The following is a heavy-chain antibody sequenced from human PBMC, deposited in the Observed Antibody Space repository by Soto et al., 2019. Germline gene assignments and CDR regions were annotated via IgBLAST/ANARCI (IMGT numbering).Heavy chain of an antibody. Sequence: ASVKVSCKASGYTFTSYGISWVRQAPGQGLEWMGWISAYNGNTNYAQKLQGRVTMTTDPSTTTAYMELRSLRSDDTAVYYCARVVPGAEAWFGPWGQGTLVTVSS. J-gene: IGHJ5*02. D-gene: IGHD2-2*01. CDR3: ARVVPGAEAWFGP. V-gene: IGHV1-18*04. CDR1: GYTFTSYG. CDR2: ISAYNGNT.